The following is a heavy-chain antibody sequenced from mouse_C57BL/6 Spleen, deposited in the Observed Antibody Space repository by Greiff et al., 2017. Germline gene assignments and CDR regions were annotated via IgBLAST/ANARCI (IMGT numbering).Heavy chain of an antibody. CDR3: AVGRRYFDY. CDR1: GYSITSGYY. CDR2: ISYDGSN. J-gene: IGHJ2*01. Sequence: ESGPGLVKPSQSLSLTCSVTGYSITSGYYWNWIRQFPGNKLEWMGYISYDGSNNYNPSLKNRISITRDTSKNQFFLKLNSVTTEDTATYYCAVGRRYFDYWGQGTTLTVSS. V-gene: IGHV3-6*01.